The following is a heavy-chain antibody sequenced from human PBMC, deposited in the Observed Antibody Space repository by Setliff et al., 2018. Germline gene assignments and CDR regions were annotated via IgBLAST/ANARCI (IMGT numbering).Heavy chain of an antibody. D-gene: IGHD3-10*01. CDR1: GESFSNNY. CDR3: AKDKDVRVDYFDY. CDR2: SNHSGNT. Sequence: SETLSLTCSVYGESFSNNYWSWIRQPPGKGLEWIGESNHSGNTTNHPSLKSRLTISRDNSKSTLYLQMNSLRAEDTAIYYCAKDKDVRVDYFDYWGPGTLVTAPQ. J-gene: IGHJ4*02. V-gene: IGHV4-34*10.